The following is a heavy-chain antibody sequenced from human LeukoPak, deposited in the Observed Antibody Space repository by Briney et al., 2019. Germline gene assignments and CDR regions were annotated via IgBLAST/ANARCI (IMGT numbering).Heavy chain of an antibody. CDR2: INPSGGST. J-gene: IGHJ4*02. V-gene: IGHV1-46*01. Sequence: GASVKVSCKASVYTFTSYYMHWVRQAPGQALELMGIINPSGGSTSYAQKFQGRITMTRDTSTSTVYMELSSLRSEDTAVYYCAREPPFHCGGDCYFDYWGQGTLVTVSS. D-gene: IGHD2-21*02. CDR3: AREPPFHCGGDCYFDY. CDR1: VYTFTSYY.